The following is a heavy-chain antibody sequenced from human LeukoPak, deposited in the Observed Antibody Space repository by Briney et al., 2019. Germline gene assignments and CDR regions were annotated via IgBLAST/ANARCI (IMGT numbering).Heavy chain of an antibody. CDR1: GFTFSSYA. CDR3: AKDPHTGYSFAY. D-gene: IGHD5-18*01. V-gene: IGHV3-23*01. Sequence: GGSLRLSCVFSGFTFSSYAMSWVRHAPGKGLEWVSSLSDSGGSTYYADSVKGRFTISRDNSKNTLYLQMNSLRVEDTAVYYCAKDPHTGYSFAYWGQGTLVTVSS. CDR2: LSDSGGST. J-gene: IGHJ4*02.